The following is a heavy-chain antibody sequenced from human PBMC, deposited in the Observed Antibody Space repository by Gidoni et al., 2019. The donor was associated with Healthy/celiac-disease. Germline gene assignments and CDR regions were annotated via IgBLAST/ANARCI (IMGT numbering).Heavy chain of an antibody. CDR1: GGTFRRYA. Sequence: QVQLVQSGAEVKKPGSSVKVSCKASGGTFRRYAISWVRQAPGQGLEWMGGIIPIFGTANYAQKFQGRVTITADESTSTAYMELSSLRSEDTAVYYCARDLHLGYCSSTSCYTGDWFDPWGQGTLVTVSS. V-gene: IGHV1-69*01. J-gene: IGHJ5*02. CDR3: ARDLHLGYCSSTSCYTGDWFDP. CDR2: IIPIFGTA. D-gene: IGHD2-2*02.